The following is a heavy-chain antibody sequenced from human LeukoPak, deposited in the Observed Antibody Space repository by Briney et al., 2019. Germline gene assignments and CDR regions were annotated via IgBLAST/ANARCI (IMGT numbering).Heavy chain of an antibody. CDR1: GYTFTSYG. CDR3: ARGVAGTEGWFDP. CDR2: IIPIFGTA. D-gene: IGHD6-19*01. Sequence: SVKVSCKASGYTFTSYGISWVRQAPGQGLEWMGRIIPIFGTANYAQKFQGRVTITTDESTSTAYMELSSLRSEDTAVYYCARGVAGTEGWFDPWGQGTLVTVSS. V-gene: IGHV1-69*05. J-gene: IGHJ5*02.